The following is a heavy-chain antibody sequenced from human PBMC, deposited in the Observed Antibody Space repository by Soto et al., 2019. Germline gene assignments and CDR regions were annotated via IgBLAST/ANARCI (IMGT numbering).Heavy chain of an antibody. CDR2: IIPISGTT. J-gene: IGHJ6*02. Sequence: QVQLVQSGAEVKKPGSSVKVSCKASGGTISRYAISWVRQAPAQGLEWMGGIIPISGTTKYEQKFQGRVTITADESTSTAYMELSSLRSEDTAVYYCTRTIVNMGTTYYVGMDVWGQGTTVTVSS. CDR3: TRTIVNMGTTYYVGMDV. CDR1: GGTISRYA. V-gene: IGHV1-69*01. D-gene: IGHD1-7*01.